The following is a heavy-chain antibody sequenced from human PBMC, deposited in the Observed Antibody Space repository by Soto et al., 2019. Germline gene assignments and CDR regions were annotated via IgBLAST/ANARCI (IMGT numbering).Heavy chain of an antibody. CDR1: GFTFSSYG. CDR2: ISYDGSNK. CDR3: AKEYYYDSSGYGHWFDP. V-gene: IGHV3-30*18. Sequence: GESLKISCAASGFTFSSYGMHWVRQAPGKGLEWVAVISYDGSNKYYADSVKGRFTISRDNSKNTLYLQMNSLRAEDTAVYYCAKEYYYDSSGYGHWFDPWGQGTLVTVSS. D-gene: IGHD3-22*01. J-gene: IGHJ5*02.